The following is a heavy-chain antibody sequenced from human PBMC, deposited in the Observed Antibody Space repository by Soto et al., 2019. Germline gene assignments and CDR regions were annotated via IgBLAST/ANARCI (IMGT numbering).Heavy chain of an antibody. CDR2: IYYTGNT. CDR3: ASGHDAYKVRY. Sequence: QVQLQESGPGLVKPSQTLSLTCTVSGGSISSGGTGSYWTWIRHLPGKGLEWNGYIYYTGNTYYNTFLKSRPTISIDTSENQFSLKLTSVTAADTAVYFCASGHDAYKVRYWGQGTLVTVSS. V-gene: IGHV4-31*03. J-gene: IGHJ4*02. CDR1: GGSISSGGTGSY. D-gene: IGHD1-1*01.